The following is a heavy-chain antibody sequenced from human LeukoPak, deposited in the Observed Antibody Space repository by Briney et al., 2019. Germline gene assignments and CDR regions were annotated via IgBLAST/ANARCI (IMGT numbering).Heavy chain of an antibody. CDR3: ARASYSYGLTTRY. D-gene: IGHD5-18*01. CDR2: INSGNGNT. CDR1: GSTFTSYA. V-gene: IGHV1-3*01. J-gene: IGHJ4*02. Sequence: ASVKVSSKASGSTFTSYAMHWVRPAPGQRLEWMGWINSGNGNTKYSQKFQGRVTITRDTSASTAYMELSSLRSEDTAVYYCARASYSYGLTTRYWGQGTLVTVSS.